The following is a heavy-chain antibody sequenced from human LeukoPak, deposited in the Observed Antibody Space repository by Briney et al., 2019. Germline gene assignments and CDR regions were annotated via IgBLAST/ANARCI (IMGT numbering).Heavy chain of an antibody. V-gene: IGHV3-21*01. CDR2: ISSSSSYI. D-gene: IGHD2-2*02. CDR1: GFPFSSHW. J-gene: IGHJ3*02. CDR3: AVDIVVVPAAIPSAFDI. Sequence: GESLRLSCAASGFPFSSHWLSWFRQAPGKGLEWVSSISSSSSYIYYADSVKGRFTISRDNAKNSLYLQMNSLRAEDTAVYYCAVDIVVVPAAIPSAFDIWGQGTMVTVSS.